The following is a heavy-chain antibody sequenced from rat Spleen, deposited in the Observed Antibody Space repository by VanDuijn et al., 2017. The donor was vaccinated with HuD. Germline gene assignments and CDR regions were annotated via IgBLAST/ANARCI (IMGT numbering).Heavy chain of an antibody. CDR2: ISYDGDST. CDR3: ARWTVYYFDY. CDR1: GFTFSDYN. Sequence: EVRLVESGGDLVRPGRSLKLSCAASGFTFSDYNMAWVRQAPKKGLEWVASISYDGDSTYYRDSVKGRFTISRDNAKSTLYLQMDSLRSEDTATYYCARWTVYYFDYWGQGVMVTVSS. V-gene: IGHV5-7*01. D-gene: IGHD1-1*01. J-gene: IGHJ2*01.